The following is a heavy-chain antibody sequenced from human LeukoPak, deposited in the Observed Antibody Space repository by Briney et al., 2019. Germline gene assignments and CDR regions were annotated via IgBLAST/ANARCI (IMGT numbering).Heavy chain of an antibody. V-gene: IGHV3-23*01. Sequence: GGSLRLSCAASGFSFSTYAMSCVRQAPGKGLEWVSAISGSGGSTYYADSVKGRFTISRDNSKNTVFLQMKSLRAEDTAVYYCFGRNLVDYWGQGTLVTVSS. CDR3: FGRNLVDY. D-gene: IGHD6-13*01. CDR2: ISGSGGST. CDR1: GFSFSTYA. J-gene: IGHJ4*02.